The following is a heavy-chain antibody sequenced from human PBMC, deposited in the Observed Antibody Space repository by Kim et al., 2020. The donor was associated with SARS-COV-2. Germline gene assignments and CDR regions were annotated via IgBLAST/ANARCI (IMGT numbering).Heavy chain of an antibody. V-gene: IGHV1-18*01. Sequence: ASVKVSCKASGYTFTSYGISWVRQAPGQGLEWMGWISAYNGNTNYAQKLQAIVTMTTDTSTSTAYMQLRSQSSDDTAVYYFSRESGPPYCGGDCSNEAYY. J-gene: IGHJ6*01. D-gene: IGHD2-21*02. CDR1: GYTFTSYG. CDR2: ISAYNGNT. CDR3: SRESGPPYCGGDCSNEAYY.